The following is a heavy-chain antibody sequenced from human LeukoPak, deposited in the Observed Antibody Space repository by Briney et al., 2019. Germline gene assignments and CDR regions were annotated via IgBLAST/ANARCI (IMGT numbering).Heavy chain of an antibody. CDR3: AKDSSPYCSSTSCYNVYYYYMDV. J-gene: IGHJ6*03. D-gene: IGHD2-2*02. V-gene: IGHV3-53*01. Sequence: GGSLRLSCAASGFTVSSNYMSWVRQAPGKGLEWVSVIYSGGSTYYADSVKGRFTISRDNSKNTLYLQMNSLRAEDTAVYYCAKDSSPYCSSTSCYNVYYYYMDVWGKGTTVTVSS. CDR1: GFTVSSNY. CDR2: IYSGGST.